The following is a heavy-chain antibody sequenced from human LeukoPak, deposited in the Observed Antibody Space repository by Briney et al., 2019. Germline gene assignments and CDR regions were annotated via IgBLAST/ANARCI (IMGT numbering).Heavy chain of an antibody. V-gene: IGHV7-4-1*02. Sequence: GASVKVSCKASGYTFTSYAMNWVRQAPGQGLEWMGWINTNTGNPTYAQGFTGRFVFSLDTSVSTAYLQISSLKAEDTAVYYCARAGYNSSWYRGFPGEFDYWGQGTLVTVSS. D-gene: IGHD6-13*01. CDR2: INTNTGNP. J-gene: IGHJ4*02. CDR3: ARAGYNSSWYRGFPGEFDY. CDR1: GYTFTSYA.